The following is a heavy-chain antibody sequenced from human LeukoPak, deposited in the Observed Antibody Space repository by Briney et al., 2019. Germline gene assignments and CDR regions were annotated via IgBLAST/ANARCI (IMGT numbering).Heavy chain of an antibody. CDR2: ISPYTTKT. J-gene: IGHJ6*03. CDR1: GYTFISYG. V-gene: IGHV1-18*01. Sequence: ASVKVSCKASGYTFISYGITWVRQAPGQGLEWMGWISPYTTKTNYAQSLQGRVTMTTDTSTSTAYMELRSLRSDDTAVYYCAREGGVGPTAPPDYYSYQMDVWGKGTTVTVSS. CDR3: AREGGVGPTAPPDYYSYQMDV. D-gene: IGHD1-26*01.